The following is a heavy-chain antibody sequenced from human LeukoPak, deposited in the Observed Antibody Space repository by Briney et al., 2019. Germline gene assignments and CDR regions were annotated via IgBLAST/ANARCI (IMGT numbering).Heavy chain of an antibody. Sequence: GGSLRLSCAASGFTFDDYAMHWVRQAPGKGLEWVSLISGDGGSTYYADSVKGRSTISRDNSKNSLYLQMNSLRTEDTALYYCASLDTFDYWGQGTLVTVSS. CDR2: ISGDGGST. V-gene: IGHV3-43*02. D-gene: IGHD5-18*01. CDR3: ASLDTFDY. J-gene: IGHJ4*02. CDR1: GFTFDDYA.